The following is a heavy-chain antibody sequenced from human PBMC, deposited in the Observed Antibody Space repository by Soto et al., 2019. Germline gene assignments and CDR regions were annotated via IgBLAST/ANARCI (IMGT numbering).Heavy chain of an antibody. CDR1: GGSISSYY. Sequence: QVQLQESGPGLVKPSETLSLTCTVSGGSISSYYWSWIRQPPGKGLEWIGYIYYSGSTNYNPSLRSRVTISVDTSKNQFSLKLSSVTAADTAVYYCARAYGVYVFDYWGQGTLVTVSS. V-gene: IGHV4-59*01. D-gene: IGHD4-17*01. J-gene: IGHJ4*02. CDR2: IYYSGST. CDR3: ARAYGVYVFDY.